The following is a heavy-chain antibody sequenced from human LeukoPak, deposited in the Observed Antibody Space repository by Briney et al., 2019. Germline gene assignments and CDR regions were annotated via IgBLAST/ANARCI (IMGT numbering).Heavy chain of an antibody. Sequence: GGSLRLSCAVSGVTVNNNFMSWVRQAPGKGLEWVSVIYSGGSTYYTDSVKGRFTISRDNSKNTLYLQMNSLRAEDTAVYYCARDTDYYGSGTLGYLDYWGQGTLVTVSS. V-gene: IGHV3-66*01. CDR3: ARDTDYYGSGTLGYLDY. D-gene: IGHD3-10*01. CDR1: GVTVNNNF. J-gene: IGHJ4*02. CDR2: IYSGGST.